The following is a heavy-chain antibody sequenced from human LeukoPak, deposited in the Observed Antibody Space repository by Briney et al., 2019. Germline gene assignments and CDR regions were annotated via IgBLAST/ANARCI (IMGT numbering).Heavy chain of an antibody. V-gene: IGHV1-8*01. Sequence: ASVKVSCKASGYTFTSYDINWVRQATGQGLEWMGWMKPNSGNTGYAQKFQGRVTMTRNTSISTAYMELSSLRSEDTAVYYCARSGLAADLRFINWFDPSGQGTLVTVCS. J-gene: IGHJ5*02. CDR1: GYTFTSYD. CDR3: ARSGLAADLRFINWFDP. CDR2: MKPNSGNT. D-gene: IGHD6-13*01.